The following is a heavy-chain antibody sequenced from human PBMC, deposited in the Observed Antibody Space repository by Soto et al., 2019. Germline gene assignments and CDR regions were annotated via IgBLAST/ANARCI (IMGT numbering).Heavy chain of an antibody. J-gene: IGHJ6*02. CDR1: GYALTSYY. CDR2: INPNSGGT. V-gene: IGHV1-2*02. CDR3: ARRGRWIQLETDHYYYYGMDV. D-gene: IGHD5-18*01. Sequence: ASVKVSCKASGYALTSYYMHWVRHAPEQGLEWMGWINPNSGGTNYAQKFQGRVTMTRDTSISTAYMELSRLRSDDTAVYYCARRGRWIQLETDHYYYYGMDVWGQGTTVTVSS.